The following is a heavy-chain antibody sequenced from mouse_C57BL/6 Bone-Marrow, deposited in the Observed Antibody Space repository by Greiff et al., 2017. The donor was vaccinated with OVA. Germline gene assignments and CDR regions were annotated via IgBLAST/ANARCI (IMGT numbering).Heavy chain of an antibody. Sequence: QVQLKESGAELVKPGASVKISCKASGYAFSSYWMNWVKQRPGKGLEWIGQIYPGDGDTNYNGKFKGKATLTADKSSSTAYMQLSSLTSEDSAVYFCARTRRDYGSSFLYYFDYWGQGTTLTVSS. CDR2: IYPGDGDT. D-gene: IGHD1-1*01. V-gene: IGHV1-80*01. CDR3: ARTRRDYGSSFLYYFDY. J-gene: IGHJ2*01. CDR1: GYAFSSYW.